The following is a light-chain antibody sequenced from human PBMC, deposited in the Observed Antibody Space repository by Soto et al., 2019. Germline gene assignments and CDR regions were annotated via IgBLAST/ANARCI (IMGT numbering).Light chain of an antibody. V-gene: IGLV2-11*01. Sequence: QSALTQPRSVSGSPGQSVTISCTGTNSDVGGYNYVSWYQQHPGKAPKLMIYDVSKWPSGVPDRFSGSKSGNTASLTISGLQAEDEADYYCCSYAGSYTVVFAGGTKVTVL. CDR2: DVS. J-gene: IGLJ2*01. CDR1: NSDVGGYNY. CDR3: CSYAGSYTVV.